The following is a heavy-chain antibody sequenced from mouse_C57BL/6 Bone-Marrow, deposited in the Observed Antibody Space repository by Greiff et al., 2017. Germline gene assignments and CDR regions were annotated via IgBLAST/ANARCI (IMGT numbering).Heavy chain of an antibody. J-gene: IGHJ2*01. D-gene: IGHD3-2*02. CDR2: IYPRSGNT. Sequence: QVQLKQSGAELARPGASVKLSCKASGYTFTSYGISWVKQRPGQGLEWIGEIYPRSGNTYYNEKFKGKATLTADKSSSTAYMELRSLTSEDSAVYFCARRDSSGYGWGQGATLTVSS. CDR3: ARRDSSGYG. CDR1: GYTFTSYG. V-gene: IGHV1-81*01.